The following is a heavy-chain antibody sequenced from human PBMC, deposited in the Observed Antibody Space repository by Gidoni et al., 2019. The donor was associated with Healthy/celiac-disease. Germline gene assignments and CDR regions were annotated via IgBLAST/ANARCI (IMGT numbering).Heavy chain of an antibody. D-gene: IGHD6-19*01. J-gene: IGHJ5*02. CDR1: GFTFSSYW. V-gene: IGHV3-7*04. Sequence: EVQLVESGGGLVQPGGSLRLSCAASGFTFSSYWMSWFRQAPGKGLEWVANIKQDGSEKYYVDSVKGRFTISRDNAKNSLYLQMNSLRAEDTAVYYCARRIAVAGTGNWFDPWGQGTLVTVSS. CDR3: ARRIAVAGTGNWFDP. CDR2: IKQDGSEK.